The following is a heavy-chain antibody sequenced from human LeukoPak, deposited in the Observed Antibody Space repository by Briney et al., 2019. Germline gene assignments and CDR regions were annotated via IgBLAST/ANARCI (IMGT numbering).Heavy chain of an antibody. J-gene: IGHJ4*02. CDR2: IKQDGSEK. Sequence: GGSLRLSCAASGFTFNSYWMSWVRQAPGKGLEWVANIKQDGSEKYYVDSVKGRFTISRDNAKNSLYLQMNSLRAEDTAVYYCARNWGTYYYDSSGYCANWGQGTLVTVSS. CDR3: ARNWGTYYYDSSGYCAN. CDR1: GFTFNSYW. D-gene: IGHD3-22*01. V-gene: IGHV3-7*01.